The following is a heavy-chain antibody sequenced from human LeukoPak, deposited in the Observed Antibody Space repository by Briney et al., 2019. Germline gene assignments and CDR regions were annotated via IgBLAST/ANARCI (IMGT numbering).Heavy chain of an antibody. CDR1: GFTFSSYA. D-gene: IGHD3-22*01. J-gene: IGHJ4*02. V-gene: IGHV3-23*01. Sequence: GGSMRLSCAASGFTFSSYAMSWVRQAPGRGLEWVSAISGSGGSTYNADSVKGRFTISRDNSKNTLYLQMNSLRAEDTAVYYCAKGSGKYYDSSGYYYWGQGTLVTAST. CDR3: AKGSGKYYDSSGYYY. CDR2: ISGSGGST.